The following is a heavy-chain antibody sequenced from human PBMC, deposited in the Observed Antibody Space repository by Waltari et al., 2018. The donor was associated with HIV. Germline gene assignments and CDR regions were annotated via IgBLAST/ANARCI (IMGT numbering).Heavy chain of an antibody. J-gene: IGHJ4*02. CDR3: TTDSWAGLIHYGELFQYRY. V-gene: IGHV3-15*01. CDR1: GFNFVDHW. Sequence: LVESGGGVTKPGGSLRLSCTGYGFNFVDHWLRWARHAPGKGLEWVGRVTRVNDGRKTDYSAPVKGRFWISRDDSKNTIFLHMNSLKAEDTGTYYCTTDSWAGLIHYGELFQYRYWGRGTQVTVSS. D-gene: IGHD4-17*01. CDR2: VTRVNDGRKT.